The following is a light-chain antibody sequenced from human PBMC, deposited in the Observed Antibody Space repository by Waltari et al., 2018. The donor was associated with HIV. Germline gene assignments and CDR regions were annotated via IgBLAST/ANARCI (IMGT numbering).Light chain of an antibody. CDR2: EVT. CDR1: SSDVGGYNF. V-gene: IGLV2-8*01. J-gene: IGLJ2*01. CDR3: SSYAGSNNLV. Sequence: QSALTQPPSASGSRGQSVTISCTGTSSDVGGYNFVSWYQQHPGKAPKLMIFEVTKRPSGVPARFSGSKSGNTASLTVSGLQADDEADYYCSSYAGSNNLVFGGGTKLTVL.